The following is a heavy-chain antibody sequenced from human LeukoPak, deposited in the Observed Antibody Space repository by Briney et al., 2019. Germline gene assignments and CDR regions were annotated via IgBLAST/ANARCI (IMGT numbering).Heavy chain of an antibody. CDR3: ARGNPSSRH. Sequence: GGSLRLSCAASGFTFNTFNMNWVRQAPGKGLEWVSMFYSGGATYYIDSVEGRFTISRDNFKNALNLQMNNLRPEDTAVYFCARGNPSSRHWGQGALVTVSS. J-gene: IGHJ4*02. D-gene: IGHD1-14*01. CDR1: GFTFNTFN. CDR2: FYSGGAT. V-gene: IGHV3-66*02.